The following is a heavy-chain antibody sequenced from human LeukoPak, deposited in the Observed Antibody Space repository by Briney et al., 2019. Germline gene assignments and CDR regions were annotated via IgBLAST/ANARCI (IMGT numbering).Heavy chain of an antibody. CDR2: INESGST. Sequence: SETLSLTCAVYGGTFSAYYWTWIRQPPGKGLEWIGEINESGSTNYNPSLKSRVTISVDTSKNQFSLKLSSVTAADTAVYYCARSIWFGEDQHFDYWGQGTLVTVSS. V-gene: IGHV4-34*01. J-gene: IGHJ4*02. CDR1: GGTFSAYY. CDR3: ARSIWFGEDQHFDY. D-gene: IGHD3-10*01.